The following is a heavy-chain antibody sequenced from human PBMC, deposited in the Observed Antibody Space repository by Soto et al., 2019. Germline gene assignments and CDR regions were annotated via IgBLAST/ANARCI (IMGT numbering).Heavy chain of an antibody. J-gene: IGHJ4*02. CDR1: GGSISSYY. CDR3: ARDGGDYYFDY. CDR2: IYHSGST. V-gene: IGHV4-59*01. Sequence: PSETLSLTCTVSGGSISSYYWSWIRQPPGKGLEWIGYIYHSGSTNYNPSLKSRVTISVDTSKNQFSLKLSSVTAADTAVYYCARDGGDYYFDYWGQGTLVTAPQ. D-gene: IGHD2-21*02.